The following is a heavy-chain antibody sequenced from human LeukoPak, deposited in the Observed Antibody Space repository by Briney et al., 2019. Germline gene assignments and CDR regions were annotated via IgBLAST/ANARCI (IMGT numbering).Heavy chain of an antibody. V-gene: IGHV5-51*01. CDR2: IYPGDSDT. Sequence: GESLKISCRGSGYSFTSYWIGWVRQMPGKGLEWMGIIYPGDSDTTYSPSFQGQVTISADKSISTAYLQWSSLKASDTAMYYCARFRIAAAGTDYFDYWGQGTLVTVSS. D-gene: IGHD6-13*01. CDR1: GYSFTSYW. CDR3: ARFRIAAAGTDYFDY. J-gene: IGHJ4*02.